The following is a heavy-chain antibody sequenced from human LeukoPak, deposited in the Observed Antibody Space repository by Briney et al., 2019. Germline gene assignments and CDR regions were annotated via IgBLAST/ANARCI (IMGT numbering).Heavy chain of an antibody. V-gene: IGHV3-7*04. CDR3: ARGRGTTRLYYFDY. J-gene: IGHJ4*02. D-gene: IGHD4-11*01. Sequence: GGSLRLSCVASGFTFSSYWMSWVRQAPGKGLEWVANINQDGSEKFYVDSVKGRFTISRDNAKNSLYLQMNSLRAEDAAVYYCARGRGTTRLYYFDYWGQGTLVTVSS. CDR1: GFTFSSYW. CDR2: INQDGSEK.